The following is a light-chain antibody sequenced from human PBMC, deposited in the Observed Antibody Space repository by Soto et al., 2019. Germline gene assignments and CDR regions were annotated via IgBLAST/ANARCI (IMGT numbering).Light chain of an antibody. V-gene: IGKV3-20*01. CDR3: QQYDTSPPMYT. CDR1: QSVDSTY. CDR2: ATS. J-gene: IGKJ2*01. Sequence: EIVLTQSPCTLSLSPLERATLSFRSGQSVDSTYLAWYQQKPDQSPRLLIYATSTSAAGIPDRFSGSGSGTDFTLTISRLEPDDVAVYYCQQYDTSPPMYTFGQGTKVDI.